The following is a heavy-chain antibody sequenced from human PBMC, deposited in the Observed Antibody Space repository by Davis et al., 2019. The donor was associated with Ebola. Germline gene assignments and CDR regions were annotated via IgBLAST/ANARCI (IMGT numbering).Heavy chain of an antibody. V-gene: IGHV6-1*01. CDR1: GDSVSSGG. D-gene: IGHD6-19*01. Sequence: PSETLSLTCAISGDSVSSGGWNWIRQSPSRGLEWLGRTYYNSKWYSDYAVSVKSRITINPDTSKNQFSLQLNSVTPEDTAVYYCASGWLRGRFDPWGQGTLVTVSS. CDR2: TYYNSKWYS. J-gene: IGHJ5*02. CDR3: ASGWLRGRFDP.